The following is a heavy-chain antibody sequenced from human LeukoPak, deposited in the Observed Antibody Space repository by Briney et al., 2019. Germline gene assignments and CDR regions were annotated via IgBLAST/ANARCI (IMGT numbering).Heavy chain of an antibody. V-gene: IGHV5-51*01. Sequence: GESLKISCKGSGYSFTSYWIGWVRQMPGKGLEWMGIIYPGDSDTRYSPSFQGQVTISADKSISTAYLQWSSLKASDTAMYYCARLQWIPSDSSGYFNYWGQGTLVTVSS. CDR3: ARLQWIPSDSSGYFNY. J-gene: IGHJ4*02. CDR1: GYSFTSYW. D-gene: IGHD3-22*01. CDR2: IYPGDSDT.